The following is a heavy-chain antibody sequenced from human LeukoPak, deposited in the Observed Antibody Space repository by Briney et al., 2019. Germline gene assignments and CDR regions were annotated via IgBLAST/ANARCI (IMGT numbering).Heavy chain of an antibody. CDR1: GGTFSSYA. V-gene: IGHV1-69*06. CDR2: IIPIFGTA. CDR3: ARNSGYDSSGYYSFDY. J-gene: IGHJ4*02. D-gene: IGHD3-22*01. Sequence: SVKVSCKASGGTFSSYAISWVRQAPGQGLEWMGGIIPIFGTANYAQRFQGRVTITADKSTSTAYMELSSLRSEDTAVYYCARNSGYDSSGYYSFDYWGQGTLVTVSS.